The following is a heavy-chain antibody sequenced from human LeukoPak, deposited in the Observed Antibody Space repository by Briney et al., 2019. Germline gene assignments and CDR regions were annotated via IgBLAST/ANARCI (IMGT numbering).Heavy chain of an antibody. CDR1: GGSISSGSYY. V-gene: IGHV4-61*02. CDR3: ARDYDFWSGYSN. J-gene: IGHJ4*02. Sequence: SETLSLTCTVSGGSISSGSYYWSWIRQPAGKGLEWIGRIDTSGSTNYNPSLKSRVTISVDTSKNQFSLKLSSVTAADTAVYYCARDYDFWSGYSNWGQGTLVTVSS. CDR2: IDTSGST. D-gene: IGHD3-3*01.